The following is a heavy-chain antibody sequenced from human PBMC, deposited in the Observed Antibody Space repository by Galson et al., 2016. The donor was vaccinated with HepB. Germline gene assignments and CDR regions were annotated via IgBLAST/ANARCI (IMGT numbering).Heavy chain of an antibody. Sequence: SLRLSCAASGFTFRDYVMSWVRQASVKGLEWVGRIRSKTNTYATAYGESVKGRFTISRDDSRNTAYLQMNSLKTEDTAVYYCMSYRDDYLRGGDWGQGTLVTVSS. CDR2: IRSKTNTYAT. V-gene: IGHV3-73*01. J-gene: IGHJ4*02. CDR3: MSYRDDYLRGGD. CDR1: GFTFRDYV. D-gene: IGHD5-12*01.